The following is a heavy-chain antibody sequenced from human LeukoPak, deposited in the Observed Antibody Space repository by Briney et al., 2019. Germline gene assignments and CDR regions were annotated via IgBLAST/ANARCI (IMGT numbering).Heavy chain of an antibody. CDR3: ASYCSGGSCYPVVAFDI. CDR1: GFTFSDYY. V-gene: IGHV3-11*01. CDR2: ISSSGSTI. J-gene: IGHJ3*02. D-gene: IGHD2-15*01. Sequence: GGSLILSCAASGFTFSDYYMSWIRQAPGKGLEWVSYISSSGSTIYYADSVKGRFTISRDNAKNSLYLQMNSLRAEDTAVYYCASYCSGGSCYPVVAFDIWGQGTMVTVSS.